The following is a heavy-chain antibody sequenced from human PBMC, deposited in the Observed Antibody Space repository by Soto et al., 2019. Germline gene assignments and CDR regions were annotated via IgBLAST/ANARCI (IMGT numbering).Heavy chain of an antibody. J-gene: IGHJ5*01. V-gene: IGHV4-30-4*01. CDR1: GGSISSADYY. Sequence: SETLSLTCSVSGGSISSADYYWTWIRQPPGKGLEWIGHVYYSGSTYYNPSLKSRFAISIDTSKNQFSLKLSSVTAADTAVYFCARTTLRRWFDSWGQGTLVRVSS. D-gene: IGHD1-1*01. CDR3: ARTTLRRWFDS. CDR2: VYYSGST.